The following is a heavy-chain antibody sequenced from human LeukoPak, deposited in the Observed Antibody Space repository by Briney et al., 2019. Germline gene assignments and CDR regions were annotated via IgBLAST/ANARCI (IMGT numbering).Heavy chain of an antibody. CDR1: GGSINGGGYY. V-gene: IGHV4-30-2*01. Sequence: SETLSLTCTVSGGSINGGGYYWSWIRQPPGKGLEWIGCIDHSGSTYYKSSFKTRVTISVDRSKNHFSLKLSSVTAADTAVYYCARESLIAAVPMDVWGKGTTVTVSS. D-gene: IGHD6-13*01. J-gene: IGHJ6*03. CDR3: ARESLIAAVPMDV. CDR2: IDHSGST.